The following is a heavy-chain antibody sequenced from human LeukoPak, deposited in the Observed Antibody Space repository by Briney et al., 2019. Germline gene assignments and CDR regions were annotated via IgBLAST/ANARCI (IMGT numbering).Heavy chain of an antibody. D-gene: IGHD2-15*01. Sequence: PGGSLRLSCAASGFTFSDYYMSWVRQAPGKGLGGVSYISSSGSTIYYADSVKGRFTISRDNAKNSLYLQMNSLRAEDTAVYYCARPYCSGGSCYLDYWGQGTLVTVSS. CDR3: ARPYCSGGSCYLDY. CDR1: GFTFSDYY. V-gene: IGHV3-11*04. CDR2: ISSSGSTI. J-gene: IGHJ4*02.